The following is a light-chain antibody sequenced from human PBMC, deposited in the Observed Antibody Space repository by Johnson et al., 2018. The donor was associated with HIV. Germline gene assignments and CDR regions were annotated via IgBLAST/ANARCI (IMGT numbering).Light chain of an antibody. Sequence: VLTQPPSVSAAPGQKVTISCSGSSSNIGNNYVSWYQQLPVTAPKLLIYEDNKRPSGIPDRFSGSKSGTSATLGITGLQTGDEADYYCGTWDSSLWVLFGTGTKVTCL. CDR2: EDN. CDR3: GTWDSSLWVL. J-gene: IGLJ1*01. V-gene: IGLV1-51*02. CDR1: SSNIGNNY.